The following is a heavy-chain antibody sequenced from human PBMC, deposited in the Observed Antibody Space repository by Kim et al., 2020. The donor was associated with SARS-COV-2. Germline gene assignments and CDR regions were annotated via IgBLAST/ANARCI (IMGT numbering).Heavy chain of an antibody. V-gene: IGHV4-59*01. D-gene: IGHD6-6*01. Sequence: SETLSLTCTVSGGSISSYYWSWIRQPPGKGLEWIGYIYYSGSTNYNPSLKSRVTISVDTSKNQFSLKLSSVTAADTAVYYCARGGVAARPGWFDPWGQGT. CDR2: IYYSGST. CDR3: ARGGVAARPGWFDP. CDR1: GGSISSYY. J-gene: IGHJ5*02.